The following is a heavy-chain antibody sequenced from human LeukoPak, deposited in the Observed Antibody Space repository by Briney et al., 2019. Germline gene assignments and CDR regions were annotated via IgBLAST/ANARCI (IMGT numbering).Heavy chain of an antibody. Sequence: SETLSLTCTVSGGSMSSHYWIWIRQPPGKGLEWIGYIYYSGSTNYNPSLKSRVTISVDTSKNQFSLKLSSVTAADTAVYYCARHIGSGYYDYWGKGTLVTVSS. J-gene: IGHJ4*02. CDR3: ARHIGSGYYDY. D-gene: IGHD3-22*01. CDR1: GGSMSSHY. CDR2: IYYSGST. V-gene: IGHV4-59*08.